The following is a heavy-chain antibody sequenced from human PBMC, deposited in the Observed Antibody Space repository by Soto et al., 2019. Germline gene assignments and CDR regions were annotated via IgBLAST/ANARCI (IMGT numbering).Heavy chain of an antibody. CDR3: ARGHAMLVTAPDY. V-gene: IGHV3-23*01. CDR2: IRGNGADA. CDR1: GFTFSDHT. D-gene: IGHD2-21*02. Sequence: EVQLLESGGDLVRPGGSPRLSCAASGFTFSDHTMTWVRQAPGKGLEWISRIRGNGADAAYADSVRGRFTISSDNSKSIVYLEMNSLRVEDTALYFCARGHAMLVTAPDYWCQGTLVTVSS. J-gene: IGHJ4*02.